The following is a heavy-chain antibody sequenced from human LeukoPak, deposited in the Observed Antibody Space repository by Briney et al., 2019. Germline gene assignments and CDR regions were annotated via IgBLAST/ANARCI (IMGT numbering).Heavy chain of an antibody. CDR2: IYSGGST. Sequence: GGSLRLSCAASGFTVSSNYMSWVRQAPGKGLEWVSVIYSGGSTFYADSVKGRFTISRDNSKNTLYLQMSSLRAEDTAVYYCSRGGSYLSAFDIWRRGTMVTVSS. V-gene: IGHV3-53*01. D-gene: IGHD1-26*01. J-gene: IGHJ3*02. CDR1: GFTVSSNY. CDR3: SRGGSYLSAFDI.